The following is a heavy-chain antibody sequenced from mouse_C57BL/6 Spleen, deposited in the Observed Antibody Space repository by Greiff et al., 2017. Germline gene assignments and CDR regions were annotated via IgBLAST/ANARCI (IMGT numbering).Heavy chain of an antibody. Sequence: EVQLQQSGPELVKPGASVKISCKASGYTFTDYYMNWVKQSHGKSLEWIGDINPNNGGTSYNQKFKGKATLTVDKSSSTAYMELRSLTSEDSAVYYCARWGTSLCPFDYWGQGTTLTVSS. CDR1: GYTFTDYY. J-gene: IGHJ2*01. CDR2: INPNNGGT. V-gene: IGHV1-26*01. CDR3: ARWGTSLCPFDY. D-gene: IGHD1-1*02.